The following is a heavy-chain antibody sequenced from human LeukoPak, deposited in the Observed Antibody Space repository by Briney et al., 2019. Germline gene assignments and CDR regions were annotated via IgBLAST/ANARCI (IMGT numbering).Heavy chain of an antibody. V-gene: IGHV1-46*01. CDR2: INPSGGST. Sequence: ASVKVSCKASGYTFTGYYMHWVRQAPGQGLEWMGIINPSGGSTSYAQKFQGRVTMTRDTSTSTVYMELSSLRSDDTAVYYCARGSVGALYFDYWGQGTLVTVFS. J-gene: IGHJ4*02. CDR3: ARGSVGALYFDY. CDR1: GYTFTGYY. D-gene: IGHD1-26*01.